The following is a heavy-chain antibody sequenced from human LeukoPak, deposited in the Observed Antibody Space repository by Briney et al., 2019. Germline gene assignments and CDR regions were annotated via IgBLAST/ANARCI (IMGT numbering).Heavy chain of an antibody. V-gene: IGHV3-48*03. J-gene: IGHJ4*02. D-gene: IGHD5-18*01. CDR2: ISSSGSTI. CDR1: GFTFNSYE. CDR3: ARVGYSYGLDY. Sequence: GGSLRLSCAASGFTFNSYEMNWVRQAPGKGLEWVSYISSSGSTIYYADSVKGRFTISRDNAKNSLYLQMNSLRAEDTAVYYCARVGYSYGLDYWGQGTLVTVSS.